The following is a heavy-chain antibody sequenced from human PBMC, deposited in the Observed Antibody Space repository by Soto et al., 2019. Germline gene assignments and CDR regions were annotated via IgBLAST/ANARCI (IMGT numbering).Heavy chain of an antibody. CDR2: IYYSGST. CDR3: ARGSKVIAAAGTDYGMDV. V-gene: IGHV4-59*01. CDR1: GGSISRYY. Sequence: SETLSLTCSGSGGSISRYYWSWIRQPPGKGLEWIGYIYYSGSTNYNPSLKSRVTISVDTSKNQFSLKLSSVTAADTAVYYCARGSKVIAAAGTDYGMDVWGQGTTVTVS. D-gene: IGHD6-13*01. J-gene: IGHJ6*02.